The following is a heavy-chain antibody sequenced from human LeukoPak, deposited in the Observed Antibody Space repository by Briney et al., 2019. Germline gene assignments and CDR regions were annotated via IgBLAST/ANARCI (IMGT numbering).Heavy chain of an antibody. D-gene: IGHD1-26*01. V-gene: IGHV4-39*07. CDR1: GGSISSSSYY. Sequence: PSETLSLTCTVSGGSISSSSYYWGWIRQPPGKGLEWIGSIYYSGSTYYNPSLKSRVTISVDKSKNQFSLKLSSVTAADTAVYYCARFGGATTAYYFDYWGQGTLVTVSS. J-gene: IGHJ4*02. CDR3: ARFGGATTAYYFDY. CDR2: IYYSGST.